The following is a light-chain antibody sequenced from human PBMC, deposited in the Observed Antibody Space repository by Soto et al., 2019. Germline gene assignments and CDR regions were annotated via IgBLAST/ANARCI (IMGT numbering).Light chain of an antibody. CDR1: SSDVGGYNY. J-gene: IGLJ1*01. CDR3: SSYTSSNTYV. V-gene: IGLV2-14*03. Sequence: QSALTQPASVSGSPGQSITISCTGTSSDVGGYNYVSWYQHHPGKAPKLIIFDVSNWPSGVSNRFSGSKSGNTASLTISGLQAEDEADYFCSSYTSSNTYVFGTGTKLTVL. CDR2: DVS.